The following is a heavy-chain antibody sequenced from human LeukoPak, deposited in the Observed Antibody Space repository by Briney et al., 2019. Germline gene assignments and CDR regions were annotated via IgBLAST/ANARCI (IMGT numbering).Heavy chain of an antibody. CDR2: INHSGST. CDR3: ARQRKYSSGWYGDAFDT. J-gene: IGHJ3*02. Sequence: SETLSLTCAVYGGSFSGYYWSWIRQPPGKGPEWIGEINHSGSTNYNPSLKSRVTISVDTSKNQFSLKLSSVTAADTAVYYCARQRKYSSGWYGDAFDTWGQGTMVTVSS. V-gene: IGHV4-34*01. CDR1: GGSFSGYY. D-gene: IGHD6-19*01.